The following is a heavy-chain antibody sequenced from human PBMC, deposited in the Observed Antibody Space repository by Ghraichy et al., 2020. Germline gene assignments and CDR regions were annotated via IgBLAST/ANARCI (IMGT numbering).Heavy chain of an antibody. CDR3: ASGSGIYYYDSSGYYPFDY. CDR2: IKQDGSEK. V-gene: IGHV3-7*01. Sequence: LSLTCAASGFTFSSYWMSWVRQAPGKGLEWVANIKQDGSEKYYVDSVKGRFTISRDNAKNSLYLQMNSLRAEDTAVYYCASGSGIYYYDSSGYYPFDYWGQGTLVTVSS. J-gene: IGHJ4*02. D-gene: IGHD3-22*01. CDR1: GFTFSSYW.